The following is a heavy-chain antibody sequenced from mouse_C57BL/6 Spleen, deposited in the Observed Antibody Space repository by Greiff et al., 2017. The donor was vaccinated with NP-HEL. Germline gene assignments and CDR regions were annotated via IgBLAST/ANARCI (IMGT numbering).Heavy chain of an antibody. V-gene: IGHV5-12*01. J-gene: IGHJ2*01. CDR1: GFTFSDYY. CDR2: ISNGGGST. Sequence: EVKLMESGGGLVQPGGSLKLSCAASGFTFSDYYMYWVRQTPEKRLEWVAYISNGGGSTYYPDTVKGRFTISRDNAKNTLYLQMSRLKSENTAMYYCARRDSSGYFDYWGQGTTLTVSS. CDR3: ARRDSSGYFDY. D-gene: IGHD3-2*02.